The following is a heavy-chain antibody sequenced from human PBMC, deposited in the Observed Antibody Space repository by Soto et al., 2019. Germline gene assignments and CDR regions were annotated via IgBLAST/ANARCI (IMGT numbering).Heavy chain of an antibody. V-gene: IGHV3-23*01. CDR2: ISGSGGST. CDR1: GFTFSSYA. CDR3: VLWPPYYFDY. J-gene: IGHJ4*02. D-gene: IGHD3-10*01. Sequence: EVQLLESGGGLVQPGGSLRLSCAASGFTFSSYAMSWVRQAPGKGLEWVSAISGSGGSTYYADSVKGRFTISRDNSKNTLYLQMHSLRAEDTAVYYGVLWPPYYFDYWGQGTLVTVSS.